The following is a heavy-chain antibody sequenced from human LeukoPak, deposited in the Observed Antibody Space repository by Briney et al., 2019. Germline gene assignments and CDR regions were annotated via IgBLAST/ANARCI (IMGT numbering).Heavy chain of an antibody. D-gene: IGHD3-10*01. V-gene: IGHV3-23*01. CDR3: AKDLVRYGSGADAFDI. J-gene: IGHJ3*02. Sequence: GGSLRLSCAASGFTFSSYGMSWVRQAPGKGLEWVSAISGSGGSTYYADSVKGRFTISRDNSKNTLYLQMDSLRAEDTAVYYCAKDLVRYGSGADAFDIWGQGTMVTVSS. CDR2: ISGSGGST. CDR1: GFTFSSYG.